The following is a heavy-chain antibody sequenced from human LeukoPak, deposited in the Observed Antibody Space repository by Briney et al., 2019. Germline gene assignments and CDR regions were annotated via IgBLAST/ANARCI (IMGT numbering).Heavy chain of an antibody. D-gene: IGHD2-8*01. CDR1: GGSISNYY. Sequence: SETLSLTCTVSGGSISNYYWSWIRQPPGKGLEWIGEINHSGSTNYNPSLKSRVTISVDTSKNQFSLKLSSVTAADTAVYYCARGYVGLRDWGQGTLVTVSS. J-gene: IGHJ4*02. CDR2: INHSGST. V-gene: IGHV4-34*01. CDR3: ARGYVGLRD.